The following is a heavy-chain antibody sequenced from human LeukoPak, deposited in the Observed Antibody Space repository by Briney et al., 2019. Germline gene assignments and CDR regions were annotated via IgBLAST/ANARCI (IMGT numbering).Heavy chain of an antibody. J-gene: IGHJ4*02. CDR1: GLTFSSSA. CDR2: ISGSGDST. D-gene: IGHD1-1*01. V-gene: IGHV3-23*01. CDR3: AKDHSPTY. Sequence: GGSLRLSCAASGLTFSSSAMNWVRQAPGKGLEWVSIISGSGDSTIYADSVKGRFTISRDNSRDTVYLQMNSLRAEDTAVYYCAKDHSPTYWGQGTLVTVSS.